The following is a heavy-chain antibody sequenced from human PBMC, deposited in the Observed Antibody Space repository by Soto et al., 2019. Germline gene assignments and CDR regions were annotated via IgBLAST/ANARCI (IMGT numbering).Heavy chain of an antibody. Sequence: GGSLRLSCAASGFKFSDYWMSWVRQSPGKGLEWVGNIKHDTSEAHYADSVKGRFTITRDNIKNFLFLQMNGLRADDTASYYCARDGLLFSGPYRPSRFDYWGLGTLVTVSS. J-gene: IGHJ4*02. D-gene: IGHD3-16*02. CDR3: ARDGLLFSGPYRPSRFDY. CDR1: GFKFSDYW. V-gene: IGHV3-7*03. CDR2: IKHDTSEA.